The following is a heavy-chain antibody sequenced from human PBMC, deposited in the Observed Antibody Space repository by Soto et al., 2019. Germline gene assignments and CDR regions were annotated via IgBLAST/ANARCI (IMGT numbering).Heavy chain of an antibody. CDR3: AKRATGTYLDY. J-gene: IGHJ4*02. CDR1: GFTFSNYA. Sequence: EVQLLASGGGLVQPGGSLRLSCAASGFTFSNYAMNWVRQATGKWLEWFSVISGRCGSTYYAASVKGRFTSSRDNSKNTLALQLNSLRAEDTAGYYCAKRATGTYLDYWGQGTLVTVSS. CDR2: ISGRCGST. D-gene: IGHD1-1*01. V-gene: IGHV3-23*01.